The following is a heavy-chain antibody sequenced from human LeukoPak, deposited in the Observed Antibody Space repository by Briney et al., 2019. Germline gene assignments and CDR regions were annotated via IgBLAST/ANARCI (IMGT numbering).Heavy chain of an antibody. V-gene: IGHV4-38-2*01. J-gene: IGHJ4*02. D-gene: IGHD2-15*01. Sequence: SETLSLTCAVCGYSSNSGFYWGWIRQPPGKGLEWIGSIYHSGSTYYNPSLKSRVTISVDTSKNQFSLKLSSVTAADTAVYYCARSIASIRLYYFDYWGQGTLVTVSS. CDR3: ARSIASIRLYYFDY. CDR1: GYSSNSGFY. CDR2: IYHSGST.